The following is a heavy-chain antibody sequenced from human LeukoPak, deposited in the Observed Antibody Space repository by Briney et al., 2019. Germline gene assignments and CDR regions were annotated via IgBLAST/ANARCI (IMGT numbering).Heavy chain of an antibody. D-gene: IGHD1-1*01. V-gene: IGHV3-30-3*01. CDR3: ARGWLERPDY. CDR2: ISYGGSKK. J-gene: IGHJ4*02. CDR1: GFAFSNYA. Sequence: GGSLRLSCAASGFAFSNYAMHWVRQAPGKGLGWVAVISYGGSKKYYADSVKGRFTISRDSSKNSLYLQMNSLRAEDTAIFYCARGWLERPDYWGQGTLVTVSS.